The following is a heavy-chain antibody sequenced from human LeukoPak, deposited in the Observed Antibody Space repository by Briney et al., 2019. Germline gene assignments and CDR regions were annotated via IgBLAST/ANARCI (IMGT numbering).Heavy chain of an antibody. CDR2: IKWNAGSA. Sequence: PGGSLRLSCAASGFSFDDYDMSWVRQVPGQGLEWVSGIKWNAGSAGYADSVKGRFTISRDNAKNSLYLQMNSLRAEDTALYYCARDFGQLEQVLDYWGQGTLVTVSS. D-gene: IGHD6-6*01. V-gene: IGHV3-20*04. CDR1: GFSFDDYD. CDR3: ARDFGQLEQVLDY. J-gene: IGHJ4*02.